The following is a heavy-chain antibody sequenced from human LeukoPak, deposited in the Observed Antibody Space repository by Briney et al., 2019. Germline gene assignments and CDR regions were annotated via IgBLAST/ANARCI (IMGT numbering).Heavy chain of an antibody. J-gene: IGHJ4*02. V-gene: IGHV4-38-2*01. CDR3: ATLVSTRYYFDY. CDR2: IYHSGIT. D-gene: IGHD5/OR15-5a*01. Sequence: GSLRLSCAASGFIFSSHGMNWVRQAPGKGLEWIGNIYHSGITYYNHFNSSLKSRVTISIDTSNNQFSLRLTSVTAADTAVYFCATLVSTRYYFDYWGQGTLVTVSS. CDR1: GFIFSSHGM.